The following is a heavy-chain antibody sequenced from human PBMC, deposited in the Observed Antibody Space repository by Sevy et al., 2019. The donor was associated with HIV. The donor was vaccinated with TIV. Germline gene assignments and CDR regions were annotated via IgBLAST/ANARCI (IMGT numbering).Heavy chain of an antibody. CDR2: INSDGSST. J-gene: IGHJ4*02. D-gene: IGHD4-17*01. Sequence: GGSLRLSCSASGFTFSSYWMHWVRQAPGKGLVWVSRINSDGSSTSYADSVKGRFTISRDNAKNTLYQQMNSLRDEDTGAYYCATSAFDSWGQGTLVTVSS. CDR1: GFTFSSYW. V-gene: IGHV3-74*01. CDR3: ATSAFDS.